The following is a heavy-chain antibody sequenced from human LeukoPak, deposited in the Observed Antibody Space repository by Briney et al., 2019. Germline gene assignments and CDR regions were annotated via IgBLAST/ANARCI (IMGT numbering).Heavy chain of an antibody. Sequence: GRSLRLSCAASGFTFSSYGMHWVRQAPGKGLEWVAVISYDGSNKYYADSVKGRFTISRDNSKNTLYLQMNSLRAEDTAVYYCAREIPAVAGNFGYWGQGPLVTVSS. CDR3: AREIPAVAGNFGY. CDR1: GFTFSSYG. J-gene: IGHJ4*02. D-gene: IGHD6-19*01. CDR2: ISYDGSNK. V-gene: IGHV3-30*03.